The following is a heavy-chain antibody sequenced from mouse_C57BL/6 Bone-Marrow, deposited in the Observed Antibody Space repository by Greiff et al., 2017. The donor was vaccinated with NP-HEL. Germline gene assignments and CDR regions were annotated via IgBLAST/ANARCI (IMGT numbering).Heavy chain of an antibody. CDR1: GFTFSNYW. D-gene: IGHD1-1*01. CDR2: IRLKSDNYAT. Sequence: EVKLMESGGGLVQPGGSMKLSCVASGFTFSNYWMNWVRQSPEKGLEWVAQIRLKSDNYATHYAESVKGRFTISRDDSKSSVYLQMNNLRAEDTGIYYCADAITTVGDYWGQGTTLTVSS. CDR3: ADAITTVGDY. J-gene: IGHJ2*01. V-gene: IGHV6-3*01.